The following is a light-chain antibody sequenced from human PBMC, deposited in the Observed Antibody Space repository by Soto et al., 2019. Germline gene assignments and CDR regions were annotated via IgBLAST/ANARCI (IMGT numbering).Light chain of an antibody. CDR2: ENN. J-gene: IGLJ3*02. CDR3: GTWDSSLSAWV. Sequence: QSVLTQPPSVSAAPGQKVTISCSGTSSNIGNNYVSWYQHLPGTAPKLLIYENNKRPSGIPDRFSGSKSGTSATLGITGLQTGDEADYYCGTWDSSLSAWVFGGGTKLTVL. V-gene: IGLV1-51*02. CDR1: SSNIGNNY.